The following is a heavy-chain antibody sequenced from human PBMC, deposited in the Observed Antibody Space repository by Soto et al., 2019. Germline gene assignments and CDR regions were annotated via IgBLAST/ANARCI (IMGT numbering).Heavy chain of an antibody. D-gene: IGHD5-12*01. CDR3: ARDPYSGYHFDY. J-gene: IGHJ4*02. Sequence: ASVKVSCKASGYTFTSYAMHWVRQAPGQRLEWMGWINAGNGNTKYSQKFQGRVTITRDTSASTAYMELSSLRSEDTAVYYCARDPYSGYHFDYWGQGTLVTVSS. CDR1: GYTFTSYA. V-gene: IGHV1-3*01. CDR2: INAGNGNT.